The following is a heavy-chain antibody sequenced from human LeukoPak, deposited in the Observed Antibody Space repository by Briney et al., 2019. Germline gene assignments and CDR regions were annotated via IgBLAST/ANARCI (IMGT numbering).Heavy chain of an antibody. V-gene: IGHV4-59*01. Sequence: SGTLSLTCAVSGGSISGYYYNWIRQPPGKGLEWIGYIYYSGSTNYNPSLKSRVTISLDTSKNQFSLKLSSVTTADTAVYYCARSVVTLYWYFDLWGRGTLVTVSS. J-gene: IGHJ2*01. CDR1: GGSISGYY. CDR2: IYYSGST. CDR3: ARSVVTLYWYFDL. D-gene: IGHD4-23*01.